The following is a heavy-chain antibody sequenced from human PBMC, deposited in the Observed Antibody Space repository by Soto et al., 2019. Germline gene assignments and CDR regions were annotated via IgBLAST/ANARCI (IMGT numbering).Heavy chain of an antibody. V-gene: IGHV4-59*01. CDR1: GGSISRYC. D-gene: IGHD2-15*01. CDR2: IYYSGST. CDR3: ASARLGYCSGGSCPPNY. Sequence: PSETLSLTCTVSGGSISRYCWSWTRQPPGKGLEWIGYIYYSGSTNYTPSLKSRVTISVDTSKNQFSLKLSSVTAADTAVYYCASARLGYCSGGSCPPNYWGQGTLVTVS. J-gene: IGHJ4*02.